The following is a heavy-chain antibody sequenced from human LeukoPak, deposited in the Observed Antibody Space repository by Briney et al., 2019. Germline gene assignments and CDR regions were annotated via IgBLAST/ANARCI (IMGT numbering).Heavy chain of an antibody. CDR3: ARDCSSTSCIGHAFDI. J-gene: IGHJ3*02. Sequence: GGSLRLSCAASGFIFSTYSMNWVRRAPGKGLEWVSSISSSSSYIYFADSVKGRFTISRDNAKNSLHLQMNSLRAEDTAVYYCARDCSSTSCIGHAFDIWGQGTMVTVSS. CDR2: ISSSSSYI. CDR1: GFIFSTYS. D-gene: IGHD2-2*01. V-gene: IGHV3-21*01.